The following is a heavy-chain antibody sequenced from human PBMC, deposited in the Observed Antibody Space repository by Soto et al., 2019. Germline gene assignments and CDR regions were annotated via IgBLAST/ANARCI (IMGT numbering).Heavy chain of an antibody. CDR2: IYYSGST. Sequence: SETLSLTCTVSGGSISSSSYYWGWIRQPPGKGLEWIGSIYYSGSTYYNPSLKNRVTISVDTSKNQFPLKLSSVTAADTAVYYCARGRGIAARSNWFDPWGQGTLVTVSS. V-gene: IGHV4-39*01. CDR3: ARGRGIAARSNWFDP. CDR1: GGSISSSSYY. D-gene: IGHD6-6*01. J-gene: IGHJ5*02.